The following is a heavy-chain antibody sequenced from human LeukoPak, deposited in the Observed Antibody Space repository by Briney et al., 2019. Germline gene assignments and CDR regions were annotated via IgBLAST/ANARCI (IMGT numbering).Heavy chain of an antibody. CDR3: AREGSGSYYSY. CDR2: IIPIFGTA. V-gene: IGHV1-69*06. J-gene: IGHJ4*02. D-gene: IGHD3-10*01. CDR1: GGTFSSYA. Sequence: ASVKVSCKASGGTFSSYAISWVRQAPGQVLEWMGGIIPIFGTANYAQKFQGRVTITADKSTSTAYMELSSLRSEDTAVYYCAREGSGSYYSYWGQGTLVTVSS.